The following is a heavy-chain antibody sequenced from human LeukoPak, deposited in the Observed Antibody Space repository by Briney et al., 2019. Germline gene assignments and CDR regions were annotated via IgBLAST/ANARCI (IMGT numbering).Heavy chain of an antibody. J-gene: IGHJ5*02. CDR1: GGSISSYY. CDR3: ASSYYDILTRNNWFDP. V-gene: IGHV4-4*07. D-gene: IGHD3-9*01. Sequence: SETLSLTCTVSGGSISSYYWSWIRQPAGKGLEWIGRIYTSGSTNYNPSLKSRVTMSVDTSKNQFSLKLSSVTAADTAVYYCASSYYDILTRNNWFDPWGQGTLVTVSS. CDR2: IYTSGST.